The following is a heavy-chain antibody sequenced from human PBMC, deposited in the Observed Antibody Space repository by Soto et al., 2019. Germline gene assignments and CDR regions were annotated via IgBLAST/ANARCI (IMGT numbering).Heavy chain of an antibody. J-gene: IGHJ4*02. CDR1: GDFISSYC. CDR2: IYASGST. D-gene: IGHD3-3*01. Sequence: SETLSLTCSVSGDFISSYCWSWIRQPAGKGLEWIGRIYASGSTNYNPSLESRVSISMDTSKNQFSLNLDSVTAADTAVYFCARDFAYFDSWGQGTLVTSPQ. V-gene: IGHV4-4*07. CDR3: ARDFAYFDS.